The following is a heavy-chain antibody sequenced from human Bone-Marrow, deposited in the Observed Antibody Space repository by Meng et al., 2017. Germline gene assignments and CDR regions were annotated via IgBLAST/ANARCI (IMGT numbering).Heavy chain of an antibody. CDR2: TYHSGTT. Sequence: QLQLQESGPGLVEPSGTLSLTCTVPGASITISHWFTWVRQPPGKGLEWIGETYHSGTTTYSPSLKSRVTISIDKSRNHFSLKLTSVTAADTAIYYCATQESRDGHSPYWGQGTLVTVSS. V-gene: IGHV4-4*02. D-gene: IGHD5-24*01. CDR1: GASITISHW. CDR3: ATQESRDGHSPY. J-gene: IGHJ4*02.